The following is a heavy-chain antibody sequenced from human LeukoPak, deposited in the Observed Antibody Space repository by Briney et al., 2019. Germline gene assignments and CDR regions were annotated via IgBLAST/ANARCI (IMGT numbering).Heavy chain of an antibody. Sequence: SGTLSLTCTVSGGSISSYYWTWIRQPPGKGLEWIGYIFYSGGSNYNPSLKSRVTISVDTSKNHFSLKLSSVTAADTAVYYCARLGSTFDIWGEGTMVTVSS. CDR1: GGSISSYY. D-gene: IGHD2-2*01. CDR2: IFYSGGS. CDR3: ARLGSTFDI. J-gene: IGHJ3*02. V-gene: IGHV4-59*08.